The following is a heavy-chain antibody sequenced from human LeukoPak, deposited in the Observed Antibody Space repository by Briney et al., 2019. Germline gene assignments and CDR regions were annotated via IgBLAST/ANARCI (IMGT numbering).Heavy chain of an antibody. J-gene: IGHJ4*02. Sequence: GGSLRLSCAASGFSFSSYGMHWVRQAPGKGLEWVAVISYDGKNKYYADPVKGRFTISRDNSKNTLYLQMNSLRPEDTAVYYCASHWAQQVVSDYWGQGTLVTVSS. CDR1: GFSFSSYG. CDR3: ASHWAQQVVSDY. D-gene: IGHD6-13*01. V-gene: IGHV3-30*03. CDR2: ISYDGKNK.